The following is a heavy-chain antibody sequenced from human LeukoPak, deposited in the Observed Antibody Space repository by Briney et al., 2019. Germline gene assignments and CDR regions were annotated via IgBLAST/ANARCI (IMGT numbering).Heavy chain of an antibody. CDR1: GGSISSGSYY. CDR2: IYTSGST. Sequence: SETLSLTCTVSGGSISSGSYYWSWIRQPAGKGLEWIGRIYTSGSTNYNPSLKSRVTISVDASKNQFSLKLSSVTAADTAVYYCARRATVTTGDYYMDVWGKGTTVTISS. V-gene: IGHV4-61*02. D-gene: IGHD4-17*01. J-gene: IGHJ6*03. CDR3: ARRATVTTGDYYMDV.